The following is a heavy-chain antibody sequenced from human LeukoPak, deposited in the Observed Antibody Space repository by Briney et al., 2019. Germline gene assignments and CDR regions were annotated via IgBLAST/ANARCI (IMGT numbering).Heavy chain of an antibody. J-gene: IGHJ4*02. CDR3: ARARNNYDSSGYSALDY. D-gene: IGHD3-22*01. CDR1: AFIFSSYG. CDR2: IWYDGNNK. Sequence: GRSLRLSCAASAFIFSSYGMHWVRQAPGKGLEWVVSIWYDGNNKYHADSVKGRFTISRDNSQSTLYLQMNSLRAEGTAVYYCARARNNYDSSGYSALDYWGQGTLVTVSS. V-gene: IGHV3-33*01.